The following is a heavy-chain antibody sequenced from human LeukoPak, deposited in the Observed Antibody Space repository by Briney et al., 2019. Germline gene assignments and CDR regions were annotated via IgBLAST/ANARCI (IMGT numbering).Heavy chain of an antibody. CDR3: AKLAGSWPLAYYFDY. CDR2: IRYDGSNK. Sequence: GGSLRLSCAASGFTFSSYGMHWARQAPGKVLEWVAFIRYDGSNKYYADSVKGRFTISRDNSKNTLYLQMNSLRAEDTAVYYCAKLAGSWPLAYYFDYWGQGTLVTVSS. D-gene: IGHD6-13*01. J-gene: IGHJ4*02. V-gene: IGHV3-30*02. CDR1: GFTFSSYG.